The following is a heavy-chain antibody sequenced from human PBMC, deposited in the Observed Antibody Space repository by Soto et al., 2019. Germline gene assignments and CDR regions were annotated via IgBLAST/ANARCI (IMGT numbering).Heavy chain of an antibody. J-gene: IGHJ6*02. CDR2: IIPIFGTA. Sequence: SVKVSCKASGGTFSSYAISWVRQAPGQGLEWMGGIIPIFGTANYAQKFQGRVTITADKSTSTAYMELSSLRSEDTAVYYCARDLWGGPYYGMDVWGQGTTVTVSS. V-gene: IGHV1-69*06. CDR3: ARDLWGGPYYGMDV. CDR1: GGTFSSYA. D-gene: IGHD1-26*01.